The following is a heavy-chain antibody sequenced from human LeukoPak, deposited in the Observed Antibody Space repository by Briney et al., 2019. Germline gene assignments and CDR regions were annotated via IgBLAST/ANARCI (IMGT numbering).Heavy chain of an antibody. CDR1: GVSIANTFYY. CDR3: ARRQDGHDY. CDR2: IYTTGST. V-gene: IGHV4-61*02. Sequence: SETLSLTCTVYGVSIANTFYYWNWLRQPAGKGLEWIGRIYTTGSTDYNPSLKSRVTISLDTARNQFSLKLNSVTAADRAVYYCARRQDGHDYWGQGTLVTVSS. J-gene: IGHJ4*02.